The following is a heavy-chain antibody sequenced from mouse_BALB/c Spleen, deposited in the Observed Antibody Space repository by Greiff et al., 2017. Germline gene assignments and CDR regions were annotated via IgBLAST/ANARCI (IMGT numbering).Heavy chain of an antibody. CDR3: ARSGGLLLRGCPSPHWYFDD. V-gene: IGHV5-17*02. J-gene: IGHJ1*01. CDR1: GFTFSSFG. D-gene: IGHD1-1*01. Sequence: EVKLVESGGGLVQPGGSRKLSCAASGFTFSSFGMHWVRQAPEKGLEWVAYISSGSSTIYYADTVKGRFTISRDNPKNTLFLQMTSLRSEDTAMYYCARSGGLLLRGCPSPHWYFDDWGAGTTVTVSA. CDR2: ISSGSSTI.